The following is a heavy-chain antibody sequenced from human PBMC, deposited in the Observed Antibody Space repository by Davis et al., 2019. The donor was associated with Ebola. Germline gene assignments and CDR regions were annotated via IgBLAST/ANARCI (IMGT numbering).Heavy chain of an antibody. CDR2: VKVDGSEK. J-gene: IGHJ4*02. Sequence: PGGSLRLSCAAPGFTFSDYWMSWVRQAPGKGPEWVANVKVDGSEKYYVDSVRGRFTISRDNAKNSLYLQMNSLRPEDTAVYYCARDPVQYSRAYTSGDYWGQGTLVTVSS. CDR1: GFTFSDYW. D-gene: IGHD6-25*01. CDR3: ARDPVQYSRAYTSGDY. V-gene: IGHV3-7*03.